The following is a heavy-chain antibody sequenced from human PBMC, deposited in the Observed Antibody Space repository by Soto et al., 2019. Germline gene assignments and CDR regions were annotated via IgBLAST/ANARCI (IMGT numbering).Heavy chain of an antibody. V-gene: IGHV4-39*02. Sequence: SETLSLTCTVSGGSISSSSYYWGWIRQPPGKGLEWIGSIYYSGSTYYNPSLKSRVTISVDTSKNQFSLKLSSVTAADTAVYYCARDRGSSGFLFDYWGQGSLVTGSS. CDR3: ARDRGSSGFLFDY. D-gene: IGHD3-22*01. CDR1: GGSISSSSYY. CDR2: IYYSGST. J-gene: IGHJ4*02.